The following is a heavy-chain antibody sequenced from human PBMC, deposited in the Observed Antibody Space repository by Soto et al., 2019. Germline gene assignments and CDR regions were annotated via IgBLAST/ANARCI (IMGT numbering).Heavy chain of an antibody. J-gene: IGHJ4*02. D-gene: IGHD6-13*01. V-gene: IGHV3-30*03. CDR3: ATNGDIFGYSSSWRPHN. Sequence: GGSLRLSCAASKFTFNNYAMHWVRQAPGKGLEWVAVISYDGSDKYYADSVKGRFTISRDNSKNTLSLQMNSLRTEDTAMYYCATNGDIFGYSSSWRPHNWGQGTRVTVSS. CDR2: ISYDGSDK. CDR1: KFTFNNYA.